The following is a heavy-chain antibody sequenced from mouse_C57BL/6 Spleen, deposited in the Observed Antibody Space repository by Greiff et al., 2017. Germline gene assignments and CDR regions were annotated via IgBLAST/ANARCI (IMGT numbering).Heavy chain of an antibody. V-gene: IGHV5-4*03. CDR1: GFTFSSYA. J-gene: IGHJ3*01. Sequence: EVKLVESGGGLVKPGGSLKLSCAASGFTFSSYAMSWVRQTPEKRLEWVATISDGGSYTYYPDNVKGRFTISRDNAKNNLYLQMSHLKSEDTAMYYCASDDPFAYWGQGTLVTVSA. CDR2: ISDGGSYT. D-gene: IGHD2-3*01. CDR3: ASDDPFAY.